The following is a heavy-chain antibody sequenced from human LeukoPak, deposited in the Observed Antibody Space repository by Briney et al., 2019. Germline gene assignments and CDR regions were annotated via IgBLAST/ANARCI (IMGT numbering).Heavy chain of an antibody. CDR2: IYYKGTA. CDR1: GGSISTFY. Sequence: SETLSLTCTVSGGSISTFYWSWIRQPPGKGLEWIGYIYYKGTANYNPSLKSRVTISVDTSKNQFSLKLSSVTAADTAVYYCANFHSSSSNYWGQGTLVTVSS. J-gene: IGHJ4*02. V-gene: IGHV4-59*12. CDR3: ANFHSSSSNY. D-gene: IGHD6-13*01.